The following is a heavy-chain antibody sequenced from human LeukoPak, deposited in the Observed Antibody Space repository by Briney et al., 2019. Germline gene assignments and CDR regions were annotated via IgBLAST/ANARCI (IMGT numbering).Heavy chain of an antibody. CDR3: AKGGGGSYVTPNYFDY. J-gene: IGHJ4*02. V-gene: IGHV3-30-3*01. CDR1: GFTFSSYA. D-gene: IGHD1-26*01. Sequence: GGSLRLSCAASGFTFSSYAMHWVRQAPGKGLEWVAVISYDGSNKYYADSVKGRFTISRDNAKNSLYLQMNSLRAEDTALYYCAKGGGGSYVTPNYFDYWGQGTLVTVSS. CDR2: ISYDGSNK.